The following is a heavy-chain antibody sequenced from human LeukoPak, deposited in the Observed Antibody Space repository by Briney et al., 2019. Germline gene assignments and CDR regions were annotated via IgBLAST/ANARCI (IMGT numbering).Heavy chain of an antibody. J-gene: IGHJ4*02. CDR1: GFSLSAHW. CDR3: ARGQGRYSSSWYLDY. CDR2: IRRDGGAI. V-gene: IGHV3-7*01. D-gene: IGHD6-13*01. Sequence: GGSLRLSCAASGFSLSAHWMSWVRQAPGKGLEWVASIRRDGGAIHYLDSVEGRFIISRDNARNSLYLQMDSLRAEDTAVYYCARGQGRYSSSWYLDYWGQGILVTVSS.